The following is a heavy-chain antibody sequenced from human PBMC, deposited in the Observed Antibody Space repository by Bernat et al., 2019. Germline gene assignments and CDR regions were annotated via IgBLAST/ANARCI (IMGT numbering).Heavy chain of an antibody. D-gene: IGHD1-20*01. J-gene: IGHJ3*02. CDR3: SKSLSLVQGIVGITGGFKGAFDN. CDR2: ISGSGGST. CDR1: GFTFSSYA. V-gene: IGHV3-23*01. Sequence: EVQLLESGGGLVQPGGSLRLSCAASGFTFSSYAMSWVRQAPGKGLEWVSAISGSGGSTYYAYSVKGRFTISRDNSKNTLYLQMNNLRAEDTAVYYLSKSLSLVQGIVGITGGFKGAFDNWGQGTMVTVSS.